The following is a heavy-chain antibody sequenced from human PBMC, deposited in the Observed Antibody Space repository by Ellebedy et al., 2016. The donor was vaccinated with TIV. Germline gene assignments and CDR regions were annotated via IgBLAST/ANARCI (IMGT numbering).Heavy chain of an antibody. Sequence: PGGSLRLSCAASGFTFSDHYMDWVRQAPGKGLEWVARSRNKANNYTTEYAASVNGRFTISRDDSSNSLYLQMNSLRTEDTAVYYCVRSMGDWGQGTLVTVSS. V-gene: IGHV3-72*01. CDR3: VRSMGD. CDR1: GFTFSDHY. CDR2: SRNKANNYTT. D-gene: IGHD3-16*01. J-gene: IGHJ4*02.